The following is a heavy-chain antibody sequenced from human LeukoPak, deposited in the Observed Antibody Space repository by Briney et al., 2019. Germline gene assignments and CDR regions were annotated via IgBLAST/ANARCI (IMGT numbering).Heavy chain of an antibody. Sequence: GGSLRLSCAASGFTFSSYAMSWVRQAPGKGLEWVSAISGSGGSTYYADSVKGRFTISRDNSKNTLYLQMNSLRAEDTAVYYCAKVMRYYYDSSGFDYWGQGTLVTVSS. CDR1: GFTFSSYA. CDR2: ISGSGGST. V-gene: IGHV3-23*01. J-gene: IGHJ4*02. D-gene: IGHD3-22*01. CDR3: AKVMRYYYDSSGFDY.